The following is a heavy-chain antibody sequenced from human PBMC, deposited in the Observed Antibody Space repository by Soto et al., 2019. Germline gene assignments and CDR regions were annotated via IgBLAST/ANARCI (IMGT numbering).Heavy chain of an antibody. J-gene: IGHJ3*02. D-gene: IGHD3-22*01. CDR3: ARGGIFDSSGHYYFSAFDI. Sequence: ASVKVSCKASGYTLTSYAMHWVRQAPGQRLEWMGWINAGNGNTKYSQKFQGRVTITRDTSASTAYMGLSSLRSEDTAVYYCARGGIFDSSGHYYFSAFDIWGQGTMVTVSS. CDR1: GYTLTSYA. CDR2: INAGNGNT. V-gene: IGHV1-3*01.